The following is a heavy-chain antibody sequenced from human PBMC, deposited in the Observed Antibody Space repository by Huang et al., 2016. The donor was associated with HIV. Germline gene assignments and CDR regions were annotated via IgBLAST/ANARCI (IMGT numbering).Heavy chain of an antibody. CDR3: ARDYYDSRGYDIHAVVDY. J-gene: IGHJ4*02. Sequence: QVQLVQSGSELRKPGASVKVSCQASGYTFTRYAMNWVRQAPGQGLEWMGWINTNTGNPTYAQAFTGRFVLSLDTSVSTGYLQISSLEAEDTAVYYCARDYYDSRGYDIHAVVDYWGQGTLVTVSS. CDR2: INTNTGNP. CDR1: GYTFTRYA. D-gene: IGHD3-22*01. V-gene: IGHV7-4-1*02.